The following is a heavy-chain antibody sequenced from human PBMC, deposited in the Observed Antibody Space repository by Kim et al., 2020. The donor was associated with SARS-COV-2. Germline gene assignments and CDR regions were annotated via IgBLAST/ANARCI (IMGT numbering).Heavy chain of an antibody. J-gene: IGHJ5*02. D-gene: IGHD1-26*01. V-gene: IGHV3-7*03. CDR2: K. CDR3: ARDRVWDRFDP. Sequence: KYYVQSVKGRFTISRDNAKNLLYLQINTLRAEDTAMYYCARDRVWDRFDPWGQGTLVTVPS.